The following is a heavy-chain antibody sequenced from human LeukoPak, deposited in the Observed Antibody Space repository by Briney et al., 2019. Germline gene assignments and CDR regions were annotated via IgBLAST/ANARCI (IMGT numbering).Heavy chain of an antibody. J-gene: IGHJ6*02. V-gene: IGHV1-2*02. Sequence: ASVKVSCKASGYTFTGYYMHWVRQAPGQGLEWMGWINPNSGGTNYAQKFQGRVTTTRDTSISTAYMELSRLRSDDTAVYYCARGMYSSSWYYYYGMDVWGQGTTVTVSS. CDR1: GYTFTGYY. D-gene: IGHD6-13*01. CDR3: ARGMYSSSWYYYYGMDV. CDR2: INPNSGGT.